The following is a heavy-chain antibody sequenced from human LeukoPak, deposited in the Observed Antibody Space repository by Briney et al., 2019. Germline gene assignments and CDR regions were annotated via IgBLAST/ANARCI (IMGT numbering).Heavy chain of an antibody. CDR3: ARGHYDSSGYCLFDY. CDR1: GYTFTGYY. D-gene: IGHD3-22*01. J-gene: IGHJ4*02. V-gene: IGHV1-2*04. Sequence: ASVKVSCKASGYTFTGYYMHWVRQAPGQGLEWMGWINPNSGGTNYAQKFQGWVTMTRDTSISTAYMELSRLRSDDTAVYYCARGHYDSSGYCLFDYWGQRTLVTVSS. CDR2: INPNSGGT.